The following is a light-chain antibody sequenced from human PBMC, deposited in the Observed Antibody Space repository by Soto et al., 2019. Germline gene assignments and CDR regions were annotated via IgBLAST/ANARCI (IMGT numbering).Light chain of an antibody. J-gene: IGLJ2*01. CDR1: SSDVGGYNY. CDR3: SSYTTSTTQV. Sequence: QSVLTQPASVSGSPGQSITISCTGTSSDVGGYNYVSWYQQHPGKAPKLMIYEVSNRPSGVSDRFSGSKSGNTASLTIFGLQAEDEDDYYCSSYTTSTTQVFGGGTKVTVL. CDR2: EVS. V-gene: IGLV2-14*01.